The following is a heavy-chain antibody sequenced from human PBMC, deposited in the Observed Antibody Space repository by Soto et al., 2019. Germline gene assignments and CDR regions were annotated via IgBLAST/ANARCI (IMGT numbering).Heavy chain of an antibody. Sequence: ASVKVSCKASGYTFTNYYMHWVRQAPGQGLEWMGIINPHSGSTTYSQIFQDRVTMTRDTSTSTVYMELSSLRSEDTAVYYCARASISGTYYNWCGPWGQGTLVTVSS. CDR2: INPHSGST. CDR3: ARASISGTYYNWCGP. D-gene: IGHD1-26*01. J-gene: IGHJ5*02. V-gene: IGHV1-46*01. CDR1: GYTFTNYY.